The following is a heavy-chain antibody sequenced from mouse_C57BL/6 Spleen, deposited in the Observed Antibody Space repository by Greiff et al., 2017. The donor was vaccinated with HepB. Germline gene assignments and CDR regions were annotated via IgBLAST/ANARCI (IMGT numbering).Heavy chain of an antibody. CDR1: GYAFSSSW. J-gene: IGHJ4*01. D-gene: IGHD2-5*01. CDR2: IYPGDGDT. Sequence: VQLQQSGPELVKPGASVKISCKASGYAFSSSWMNWVKQRPGKGLEGIGRIYPGDGDTNYNGKFKGKATLTEEKSSSTAYMQLSSLTSEDSAVYFCARSGAGYYSNYEDAMDYWGQGTSVTVSS. V-gene: IGHV1-82*01. CDR3: ARSGAGYYSNYEDAMDY.